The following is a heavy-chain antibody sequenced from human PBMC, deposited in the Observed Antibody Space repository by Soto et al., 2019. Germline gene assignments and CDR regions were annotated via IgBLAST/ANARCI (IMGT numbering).Heavy chain of an antibody. Sequence: PRGSLRVSCVCSVFTFSNKAMHWVRQAPGKGLEWVASISYDSSEIFYADSVKGRFTISRDNPENTLFLHMNSPRADDTAVYYCAIARVADSSLDHWGQGIMVTVSS. J-gene: IGHJ4*01. CDR2: ISYDSSEI. CDR3: AIARVADSSLDH. V-gene: IGHV3-30*01. D-gene: IGHD3-3*01. CDR1: VFTFSNKA.